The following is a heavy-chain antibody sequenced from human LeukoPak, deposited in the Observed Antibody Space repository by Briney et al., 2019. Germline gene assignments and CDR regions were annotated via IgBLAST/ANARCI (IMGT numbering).Heavy chain of an antibody. CDR1: GGSISSYY. D-gene: IGHD4-23*01. CDR3: ARLRLRWSMAVDY. Sequence: KPSETLSLTCTVSGGSISSYYWSWIRQPPGKGLEWIGYIYYSGSTNYNPSLKSRVTISVDTSKNQFSLKLSSVTAADTAVYYCARLRLRWSMAVDYWGQGTLVTVSS. J-gene: IGHJ4*02. V-gene: IGHV4-59*08. CDR2: IYYSGST.